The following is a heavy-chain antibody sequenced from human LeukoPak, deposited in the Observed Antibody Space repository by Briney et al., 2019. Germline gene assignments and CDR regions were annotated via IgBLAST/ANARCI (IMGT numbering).Heavy chain of an antibody. CDR2: INPNSGGT. J-gene: IGHJ4*02. Sequence: GASVKVSCKASGYTFTGYYMHWVRQAPGQGLEWMGWINPNSGGTNYAQKFQGRVTMTRDTSISTAYMELSRLRSDDTAVYYCARATAAGHYYLDYWGQGTLVTVSS. CDR1: GYTFTGYY. CDR3: ARATAAGHYYLDY. V-gene: IGHV1-2*02. D-gene: IGHD6-13*01.